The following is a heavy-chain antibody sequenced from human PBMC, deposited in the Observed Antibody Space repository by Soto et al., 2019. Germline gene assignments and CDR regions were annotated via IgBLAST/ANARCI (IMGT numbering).Heavy chain of an antibody. CDR3: ARRYCSGGSCYGHDAFDI. D-gene: IGHD2-15*01. J-gene: IGHJ3*02. CDR1: GYSFTSYW. Sequence: GESLKISCKGSGYSFTSYWIGWVRQMPGKGLEWMGIIYPGDSDTRCSPSFQGQVTISADKSISTAYLQWSSLKASDTAMYYCARRYCSGGSCYGHDAFDIWGQGTMVTVSS. V-gene: IGHV5-51*01. CDR2: IYPGDSDT.